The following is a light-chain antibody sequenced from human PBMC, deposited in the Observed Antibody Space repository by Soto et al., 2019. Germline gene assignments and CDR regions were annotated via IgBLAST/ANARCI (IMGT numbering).Light chain of an antibody. CDR3: QQYNSYSRT. CDR1: QSISSW. J-gene: IGKJ1*01. V-gene: IGKV1-5*03. CDR2: KAS. Sequence: DIQMTQSHSTLSSSVGDRVTITCRASQSISSWLAWYQQKPGKAPKLLIYKASSLESGVPSRFSGSGSGTEFTLTISSLKHDDFATYYCQQYNSYSRTFGQGTKVDIK.